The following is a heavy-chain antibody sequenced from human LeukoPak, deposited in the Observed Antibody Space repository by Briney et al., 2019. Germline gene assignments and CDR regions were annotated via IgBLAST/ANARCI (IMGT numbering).Heavy chain of an antibody. CDR3: ARGKKERVRDYYGSGSYYT. J-gene: IGHJ5*02. D-gene: IGHD3-10*01. CDR2: INHSGST. V-gene: IGHV4-34*01. Sequence: PSETLSLTCAVYGGSFSGYYWSWIRQPPGRGLEWIGEINHSGSTNYNPSLKSRVTISVDTSKNQFSLKLSSVTAADTAVYYCARGKKERVRDYYGSGSYYTWGQGTLVTVSS. CDR1: GGSFSGYY.